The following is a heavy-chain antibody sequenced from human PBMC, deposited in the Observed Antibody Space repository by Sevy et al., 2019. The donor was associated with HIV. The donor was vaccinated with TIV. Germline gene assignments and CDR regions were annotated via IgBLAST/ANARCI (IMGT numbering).Heavy chain of an antibody. Sequence: GGSLRLSCVASGFMFSSYWMSWVRQAPGKGLEWVANIKQEGSEKYFVDSVKGRFTISRDNAKISLYLQMNSLRAEDTAVYYCAREDTIGLVHAFDIWGQGTMVTVSS. CDR1: GFMFSSYW. CDR2: IKQEGSEK. D-gene: IGHD1-26*01. V-gene: IGHV3-7*03. J-gene: IGHJ3*02. CDR3: AREDTIGLVHAFDI.